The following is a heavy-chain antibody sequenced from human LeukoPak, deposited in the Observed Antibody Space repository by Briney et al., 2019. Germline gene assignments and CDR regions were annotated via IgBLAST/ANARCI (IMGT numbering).Heavy chain of an antibody. Sequence: PSETLSLTCTVSGGSISSSSYYWGWIRQPPGKGLEWIGSIYYSGSTYYNPSLKSRVTISVDTSKNQFSLKLSSVTAADTAGYFRSAPLVSRGNYFDYWGQGTLVTVSS. D-gene: IGHD3-10*01. V-gene: IGHV4-39*01. CDR2: IYYSGST. CDR3: SAPLVSRGNYFDY. CDR1: GGSISSSSYY. J-gene: IGHJ4*02.